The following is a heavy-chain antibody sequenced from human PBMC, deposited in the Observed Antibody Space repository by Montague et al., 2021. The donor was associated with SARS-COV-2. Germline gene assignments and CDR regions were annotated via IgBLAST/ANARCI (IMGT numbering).Heavy chain of an antibody. CDR1: GGSIGSTTNF. CDR3: ARDSRGGSLYPFFDS. D-gene: IGHD2-8*01. J-gene: IGHJ4*02. V-gene: IGHV4-39*07. Sequence: SETLSLTCAVSGGSIGSTTNFWAWLRQPPGKEPEWIGSIFFRGTTYSNPSLKSRVTTSVDTSNNQFSLRLTSMTAADTAVYFCARDSRGGSLYPFFDSWSQGTLVTVSS. CDR2: IFFRGTT.